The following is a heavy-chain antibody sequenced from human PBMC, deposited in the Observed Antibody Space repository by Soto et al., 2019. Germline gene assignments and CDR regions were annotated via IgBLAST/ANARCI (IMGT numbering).Heavy chain of an antibody. Sequence: QVQLVESGGGVVQPGRSLRLSCAASGFTFSNYGMHLGRQAPGKGLEWVAVIWYDGGNKYYADSVKGRFTISRDHSKKTVSLQMISLTAEAMAVYYCPSLISYWFRAGGQGPLVTVSS. CDR2: IWYDGGNK. CDR1: GFTFSNYG. D-gene: IGHD6-6*01. V-gene: IGHV3-33*01. CDR3: PSLISYWFRA. J-gene: IGHJ5*02.